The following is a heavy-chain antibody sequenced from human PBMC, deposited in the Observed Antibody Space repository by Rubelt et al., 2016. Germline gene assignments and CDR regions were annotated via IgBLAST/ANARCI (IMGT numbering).Heavy chain of an antibody. J-gene: IGHJ4*02. CDR1: GGSISSYY. CDR3: ARTDYSSSADY. V-gene: IGHV4-59*08. D-gene: IGHD6-6*01. Sequence: QVQLQESGPGLVKPSETLSLTCTVSGGSISSYYWSWIRQPPGKGLEWIGYIYYSGSTNYNPSLKSRVTISVDPSKNQFSLKLSSVTAAGTAVYYCARTDYSSSADYWGQGTLVTVSS. CDR2: IYYSGST.